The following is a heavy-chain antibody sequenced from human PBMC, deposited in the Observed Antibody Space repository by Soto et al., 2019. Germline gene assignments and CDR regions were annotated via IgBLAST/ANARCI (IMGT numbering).Heavy chain of an antibody. Sequence: EVQLVESGGGLVKPGGSPRLSCAASGFTFSSYSMNWVRQAPGKGLEWVSSISSSSSYIYYADSVKGRFTISRDNAKNSLYLQMNSLRAEDTAVYYCASHGGWERSRFDYWGQGTLVTVSS. D-gene: IGHD1-1*01. CDR1: GFTFSSYS. V-gene: IGHV3-21*01. CDR3: ASHGGWERSRFDY. CDR2: ISSSSSYI. J-gene: IGHJ4*02.